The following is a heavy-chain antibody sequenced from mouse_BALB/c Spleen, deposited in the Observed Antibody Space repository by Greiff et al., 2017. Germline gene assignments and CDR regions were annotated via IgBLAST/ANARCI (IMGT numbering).Heavy chain of an antibody. CDR3: AKHYYDSSYFFDY. V-gene: IGHV5-12-2*01. Sequence: EVKLMESGGGLVQPGGSLKLSCAASGCTFSSYTMPWVRQTPEKRLEWVAYISNGGGSTYYPDTVKGRYTISRDNAKNTLYLQMSRLKSEDTAMYYCAKHYYDSSYFFDYWGQGTALTVSA. J-gene: IGHJ2*01. CDR1: GCTFSSYT. D-gene: IGHD1-1*01. CDR2: ISNGGGST.